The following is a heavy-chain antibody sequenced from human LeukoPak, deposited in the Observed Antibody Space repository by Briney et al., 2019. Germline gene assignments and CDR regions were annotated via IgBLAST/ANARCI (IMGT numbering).Heavy chain of an antibody. J-gene: IGHJ5*02. Sequence: KSGGSLRLSCAASGFTFSDYYMSWIRQAPGKGLEWVSYISSSGSTIYYADSVKGRFTISRDNAKNSLYLQMNSLRAEDTAVYYCARGRDITGTRWFDPWGQGTLVTVSS. CDR1: GFTFSDYY. CDR3: ARGRDITGTRWFDP. D-gene: IGHD1-7*01. CDR2: ISSSGSTI. V-gene: IGHV3-11*01.